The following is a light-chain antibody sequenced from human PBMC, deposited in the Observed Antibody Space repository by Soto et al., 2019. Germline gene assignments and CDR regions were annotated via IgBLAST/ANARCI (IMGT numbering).Light chain of an antibody. Sequence: EIVMTQSPVTLSVSPGERENLSCRTTQSVNRNLAWYQQKPGQAPRLLIYGASYRATGTPARFSGSGSGTEFTLTISSLQSEDFAVYYCQQCNKWSPLTFGGGTKVDIK. CDR1: QSVNRN. CDR2: GAS. V-gene: IGKV3-15*01. J-gene: IGKJ4*01. CDR3: QQCNKWSPLT.